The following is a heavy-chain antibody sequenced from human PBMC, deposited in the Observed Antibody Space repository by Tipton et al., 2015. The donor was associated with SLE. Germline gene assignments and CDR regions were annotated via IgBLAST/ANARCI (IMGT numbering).Heavy chain of an antibody. D-gene: IGHD3-22*01. CDR2: IYYTGST. CDR3: AKYYYDATGYQSVDY. V-gene: IGHV4-59*11. Sequence: TLSLTCTLSTGSIFTHYWSWIRQPPGKGLEWIGNIYYTGSTNYNPSLMSRVTISVHTSRNQFSLKLTSVTAADTAVYYCAKYYYDATGYQSVDYWGQGALVTVSS. J-gene: IGHJ4*02. CDR1: TGSIFTHY.